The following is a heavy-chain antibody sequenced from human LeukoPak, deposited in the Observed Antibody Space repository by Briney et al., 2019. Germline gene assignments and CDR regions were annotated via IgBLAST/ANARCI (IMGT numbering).Heavy chain of an antibody. CDR1: GFTFGSYY. CDR3: ARWNGWCS. Sequence: GGSLRLSCVASGFTFGSYYVTWVRQAPGKGLEWVANINQDGSVKFYVDSVKGWFTISRDNAKNSLYLQMDSLRAEDTAVYFCARWNGWCSWGQGTLVTVSS. D-gene: IGHD1-1*01. CDR2: INQDGSVK. J-gene: IGHJ5*02. V-gene: IGHV3-7*04.